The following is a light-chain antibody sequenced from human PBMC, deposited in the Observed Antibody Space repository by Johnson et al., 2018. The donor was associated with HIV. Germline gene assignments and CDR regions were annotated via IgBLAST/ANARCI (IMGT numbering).Light chain of an antibody. CDR3: GTWDSGLGAVYV. CDR2: DNN. Sequence: QSVLTQPPSVSAAPGQKVTISCSGSSSNIGNNYVSWYQQLPGTVPKLLIYDNNKRPSGIPDRFSGSKSGTSATLGITGLQTGDESDYYCGTWDSGLGAVYVFGPGTNVTVL. V-gene: IGLV1-51*01. CDR1: SSNIGNNY. J-gene: IGLJ1*01.